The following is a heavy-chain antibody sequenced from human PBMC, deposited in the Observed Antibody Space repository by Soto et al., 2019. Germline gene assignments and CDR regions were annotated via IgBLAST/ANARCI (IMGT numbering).Heavy chain of an antibody. J-gene: IGHJ4*02. CDR1: GHPLTEVS. Sequence: DSGKVCCKISGHPLTEVSIHFGREAARKDLEWMGGFDREGGEAIYAQKWHGRVTVTEDTVTDTAYMELSGLNSDDTAVYYCATPPPLRGAMTTNINFDFWGQGTTVTVSS. CDR2: FDREGGEA. D-gene: IGHD3-10*01. CDR3: ATPPPLRGAMTTNINFDF. V-gene: IGHV1-24*01.